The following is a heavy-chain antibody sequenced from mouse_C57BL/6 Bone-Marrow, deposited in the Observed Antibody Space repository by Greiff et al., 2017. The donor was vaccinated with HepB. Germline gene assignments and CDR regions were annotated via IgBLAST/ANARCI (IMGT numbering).Heavy chain of an antibody. V-gene: IGHV14-3*01. Sequence: EVQLQQSVAELVRPGASVKLSCTASGFNIKNTCMHWVKQRPEQGLEWIGRIDPANGNTKYAPKFQGKATITADTSSNTAYLQLSSLTSEDTALYYCASWGPYDYDDGSDYWGQGTTLTVSS. J-gene: IGHJ2*01. D-gene: IGHD2-4*01. CDR1: GFNIKNTC. CDR2: IDPANGNT. CDR3: ASWGPYDYDDGSDY.